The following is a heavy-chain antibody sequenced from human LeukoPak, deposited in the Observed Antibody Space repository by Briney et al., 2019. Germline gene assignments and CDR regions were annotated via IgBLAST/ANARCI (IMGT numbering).Heavy chain of an antibody. CDR3: ARYRTTNYYYYYMDV. Sequence: PGGSLRLSCAASGFTFSSYSMNWVRQAPGKGLEWVSSISSSSSYIYYADSVKGRFTISRDNAKNSLYLQMNSLRAEDTAVYYCARYRTTNYYYYYMDVWGKGTTVTISS. J-gene: IGHJ6*03. D-gene: IGHD1-14*01. V-gene: IGHV3-21*01. CDR1: GFTFSSYS. CDR2: ISSSSSYI.